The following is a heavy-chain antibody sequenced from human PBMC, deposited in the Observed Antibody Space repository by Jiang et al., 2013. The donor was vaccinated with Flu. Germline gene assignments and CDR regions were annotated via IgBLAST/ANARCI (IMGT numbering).Heavy chain of an antibody. Sequence: QLLESGGGLVQPGGSLRFSCTASGFTFSSYGMNWIRQAPGKGLEWVSYISSSSSTIYYADSVKGRFTISRDNAKNSPYLQMNSLRAEDTAVYYCARDQSTTPYYYGMDVWGQGTTVTVSS. CDR3: ARDQSTTPYYYGMDV. D-gene: IGHD4-17*01. J-gene: IGHJ6*02. CDR1: GFTFSSYG. CDR2: ISSSSSTI. V-gene: IGHV3-48*01.